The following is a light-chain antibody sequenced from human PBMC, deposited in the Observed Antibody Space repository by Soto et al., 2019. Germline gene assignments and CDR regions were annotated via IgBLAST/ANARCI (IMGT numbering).Light chain of an antibody. CDR2: DAS. Sequence: EIVMTQSPATLSVSLGERATLSCRASQSVTSNLAWYQQKPGQAPRLLIYDASTRATGIPARFSGSGSGTEFTLTISSLQSEDFAVYYCQQYNNWPPWTFGQGTKVDIK. CDR1: QSVTSN. V-gene: IGKV3-15*01. CDR3: QQYNNWPPWT. J-gene: IGKJ1*01.